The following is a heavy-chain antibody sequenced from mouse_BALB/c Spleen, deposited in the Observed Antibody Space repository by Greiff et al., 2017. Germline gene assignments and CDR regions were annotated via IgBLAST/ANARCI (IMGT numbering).Heavy chain of an antibody. CDR1: GFTFSSFG. J-gene: IGHJ2*01. D-gene: IGHD3-3*01. Sequence: EVQVVESGGGLVQPGGSRKLSCAASGFTFSSFGMHWVRQAPEKGLEWVAYISSGSSTIYYADTVKGRFTISRDNPKNTLFLQMTSLRSEDTAMYYCARGGGRADYFDYWGQGTTLTVSS. CDR2: ISSGSSTI. V-gene: IGHV5-17*02. CDR3: ARGGGRADYFDY.